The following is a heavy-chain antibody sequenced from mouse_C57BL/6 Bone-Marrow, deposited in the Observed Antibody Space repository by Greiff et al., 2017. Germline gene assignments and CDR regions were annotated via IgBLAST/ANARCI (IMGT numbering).Heavy chain of an antibody. CDR1: GSTFTDYE. CDR3: TRHYWYVDV. J-gene: IGHJ1*03. V-gene: IGHV1-15*01. Sequence: QVQLQQSGAELVRPGASVTLSCKASGSTFTDYEVHWVKQTPVHGLEWIGAIDPETGGTAYNQKFKGKALLTADKSSSTAYMELRSLTSEDSAVYYCTRHYWYVDVWGTGTTVTGAS. CDR2: IDPETGGT.